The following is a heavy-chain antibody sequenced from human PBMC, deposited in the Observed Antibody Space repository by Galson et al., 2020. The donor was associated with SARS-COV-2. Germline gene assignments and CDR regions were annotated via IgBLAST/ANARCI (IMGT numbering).Heavy chain of an antibody. CDR3: ARVGYDVLAGYPIHAYDY. CDR2: LSTHPAHK. V-gene: IGHV1-18*01. D-gene: IGHD3-9*01. CDR1: RSTFTHYG. J-gene: IGHJ4*02. Sequence: SVKVSCQASRSTFTHYGIRRLRQAPGPPPEWVGWLSTHPAHKHYAQRPQGRVTMTTDTSTSTAYMELGSLTSDDTAVYYCARVGYDVLAGYPIHAYDYWGQGTLVTVSS.